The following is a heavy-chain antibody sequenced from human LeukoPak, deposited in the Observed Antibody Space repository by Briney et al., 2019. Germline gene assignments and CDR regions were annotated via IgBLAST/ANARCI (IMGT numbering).Heavy chain of an antibody. CDR2: ISVSGNT. V-gene: IGHV3-23*01. CDR1: GFTLSSYA. J-gene: IGHJ4*02. CDR3: AKAPVATCSGAYCYPFDY. Sequence: GGSLRLSCAASGFTLSSYAMSWVRQGPGKGLEWVSAISVSGNTYHADSVKGRFTISRDSSKNTLYLQMNSLRAEDAAVYYCAKAPVATCSGAYCYPFDYWGQGTLVTVSS. D-gene: IGHD2-15*01.